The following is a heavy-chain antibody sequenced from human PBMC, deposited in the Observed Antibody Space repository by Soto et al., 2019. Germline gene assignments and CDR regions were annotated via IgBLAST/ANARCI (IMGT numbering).Heavy chain of an antibody. D-gene: IGHD2-2*01. Sequence: EVQLLESGGGLEQPGGSLRLSCAASGFTISSYAMSWVRQAPGKGLEWVSGITGGSGTTYYADSVKGRFTISRDNSKNTLYLQMNILRAEDTAVYYCASDPRMCTSTSCYRTQSFDPWGQGTLVTVSS. CDR1: GFTISSYA. CDR3: ASDPRMCTSTSCYRTQSFDP. V-gene: IGHV3-23*01. CDR2: ITGGSGTT. J-gene: IGHJ5*02.